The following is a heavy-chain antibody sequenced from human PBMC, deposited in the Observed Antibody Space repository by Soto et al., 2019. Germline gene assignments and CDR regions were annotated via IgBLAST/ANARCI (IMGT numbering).Heavy chain of an antibody. CDR2: IYYSGST. CDR3: GRGLRGDTPPQ. CDR1: GGSISSSSYY. J-gene: IGHJ4*02. V-gene: IGHV4-39*01. D-gene: IGHD3-16*01. Sequence: PSETLSLTCTVSGGSISSSSYYWGWIRQPPGKGLEWIGSIYYSGSTYYNPSLKSRVTISVDTSKNQFSLKLSSVTAADTAVYYCGRGLRGDTPPQWGQGTLVTVSA.